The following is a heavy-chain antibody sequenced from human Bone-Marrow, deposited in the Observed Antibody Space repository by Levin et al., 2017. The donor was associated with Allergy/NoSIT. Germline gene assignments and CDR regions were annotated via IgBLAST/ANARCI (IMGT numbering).Heavy chain of an antibody. J-gene: IGHJ4*02. Sequence: PSETLSLSCTISGGSISTYHWSWMRRAAGKGLEWIGRFYGRGSTDYNASLKSRVTVSGDTSKNQISLNLKSVTAADTAVYYCARASSTTSSNFDYWGQGILVIVSS. CDR1: GGSISTYH. V-gene: IGHV4-4*07. CDR3: ARASSTTSSNFDY. D-gene: IGHD2/OR15-2a*01. CDR2: FYGRGST.